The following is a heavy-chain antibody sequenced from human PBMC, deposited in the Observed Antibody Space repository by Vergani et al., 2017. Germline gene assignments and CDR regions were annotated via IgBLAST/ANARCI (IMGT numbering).Heavy chain of an antibody. Sequence: EVQLVESGGGLVQPGGSLRLSCAASGFTFSSYEMNWVRQAPGKGLEWVSYISSSGSTIYYADSVKGRFTISRDNAKNSLYLQMNSLRAEDTAVYYCSSGTGYDSSGYGFDYWGQGTLVTVSS. D-gene: IGHD3-22*01. V-gene: IGHV3-48*03. CDR3: SSGTGYDSSGYGFDY. J-gene: IGHJ4*02. CDR2: ISSSGSTI. CDR1: GFTFSSYE.